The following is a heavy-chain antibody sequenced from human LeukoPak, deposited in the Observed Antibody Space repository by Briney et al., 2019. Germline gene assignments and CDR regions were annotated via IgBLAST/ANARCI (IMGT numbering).Heavy chain of an antibody. Sequence: SVTVSCKASGGTFSSYAISWVRQAPGQGLEWMGRIIPIFGTANYAQKFQGRVTITTDESTSTAYMELSSLRSEDTAVYYGARARRESALWFGESAAAAFDIWGQGTMVTVSS. CDR1: GGTFSSYA. CDR3: ARARRESALWFGESAAAAFDI. J-gene: IGHJ3*02. CDR2: IIPIFGTA. D-gene: IGHD3-10*01. V-gene: IGHV1-69*05.